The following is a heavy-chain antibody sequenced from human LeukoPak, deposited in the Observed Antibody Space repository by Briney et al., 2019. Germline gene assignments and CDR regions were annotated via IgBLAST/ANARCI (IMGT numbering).Heavy chain of an antibody. V-gene: IGHV1-18*01. CDR1: GYTFTSYG. D-gene: IGHD6-19*01. CDR3: ARVRIAVAGTSGQADY. Sequence: ASVKVSCKASGYTFTSYGISWVRQAPGHGLEWMGWISAHNGNTNYAQKLQGRVTMTTDTSTSTAYMELRSLRSDDTAVYYCARVRIAVAGTSGQADYWGQGTLVTVSS. CDR2: ISAHNGNT. J-gene: IGHJ4*02.